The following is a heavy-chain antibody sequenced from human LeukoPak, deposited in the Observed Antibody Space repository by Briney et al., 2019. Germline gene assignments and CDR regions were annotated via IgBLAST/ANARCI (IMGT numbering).Heavy chain of an antibody. Sequence: PGGSLRLSCAASGFTVSSNYMSWVRQAPGKGLEWVSAISGSGGSTYYADSVKGRFTVSRENAKKSFYLQMNSLRAADTAVYYCARGLPGGFDIWGQGTVVTVSS. D-gene: IGHD2-8*02. CDR3: ARGLPGGFDI. CDR1: GFTVSSNY. J-gene: IGHJ3*02. CDR2: SGSGGST. V-gene: IGHV3-53*01.